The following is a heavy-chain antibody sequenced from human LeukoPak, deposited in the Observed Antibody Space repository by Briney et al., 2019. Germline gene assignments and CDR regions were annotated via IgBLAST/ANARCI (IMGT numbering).Heavy chain of an antibody. J-gene: IGHJ6*02. CDR1: GFTFSSYE. D-gene: IGHD6-25*01. CDR2: ISSSGSTI. Sequence: GGFLRLSCAASGFTFSSYEMNWVRQAPGKGLEWVSYISSSGSTIYYADSVKGRFTISRDNAKNSLYLQMNSLRAEDTAVYYCARDRIAPGDVWGQGTTVTVSS. V-gene: IGHV3-48*03. CDR3: ARDRIAPGDV.